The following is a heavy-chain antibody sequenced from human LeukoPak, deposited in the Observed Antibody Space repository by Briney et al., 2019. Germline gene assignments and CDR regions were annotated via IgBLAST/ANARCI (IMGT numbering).Heavy chain of an antibody. V-gene: IGHV4-38-2*02. J-gene: IGHJ4*02. CDR3: ARDVAGATWMYFDY. Sequence: PSETLSLTCAVSGYSISSGYYWGWIRQPPGKGLEWIGSIYHSGSTHYNPSLKSRVTISVDTAKNQFSPKLSSVTAADTAVYYCARDVAGATWMYFDYWGQGTLVTVSS. CDR2: IYHSGST. CDR1: GYSISSGYY. D-gene: IGHD1-26*01.